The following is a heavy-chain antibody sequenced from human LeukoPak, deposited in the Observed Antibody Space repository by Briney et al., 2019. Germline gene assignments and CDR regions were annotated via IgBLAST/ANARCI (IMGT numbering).Heavy chain of an antibody. Sequence: ASVKVSCKASGGTFSGYAISWVRQAPGQGLEWMGRIIPILGIANYAQKFQGRVTITADKSTSTAYMELSSLRSEDTAVYYCARGTMVRGDTNFDYWGQGTLVTVSS. V-gene: IGHV1-69*04. CDR2: IIPILGIA. D-gene: IGHD3-10*01. CDR1: GGTFSGYA. CDR3: ARGTMVRGDTNFDY. J-gene: IGHJ4*02.